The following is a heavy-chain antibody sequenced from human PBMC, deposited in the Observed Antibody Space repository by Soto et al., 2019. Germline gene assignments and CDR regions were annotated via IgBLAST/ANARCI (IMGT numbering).Heavy chain of an antibody. CDR2: IYYSGST. CDR1: GGSISSSSYY. Sequence: QLQLQESGPGLVKPSETLSLTCTVSGGSISSSSYYWGWIRQPPGKGLEWIGSIYYSGSTYYNPSLKSRITISVDTSKNQFSLKLSSVTAAAAAVYCCASQASPCYYYGMDVWGQGTTVTVSS. J-gene: IGHJ6*02. CDR3: ASQASPCYYYGMDV. V-gene: IGHV4-39*01.